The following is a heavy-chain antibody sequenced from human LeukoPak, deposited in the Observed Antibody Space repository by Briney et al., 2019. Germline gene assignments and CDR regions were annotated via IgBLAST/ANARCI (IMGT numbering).Heavy chain of an antibody. CDR2: IYYSGST. CDR3: ARGRADIVLMVYARRDYYFDY. J-gene: IGHJ4*02. V-gene: IGHV4-59*01. Sequence: SETLSLTCTVYGGYYWSWIRQPPGKGLEWIGYIYYSGSTNYNPSLKSRVTISVDTSKNQFSLKLSSETAADTAVYYCARGRADIVLMVYARRDYYFDYWGQGTLVTVSS. D-gene: IGHD2-8*01. CDR1: GGYY.